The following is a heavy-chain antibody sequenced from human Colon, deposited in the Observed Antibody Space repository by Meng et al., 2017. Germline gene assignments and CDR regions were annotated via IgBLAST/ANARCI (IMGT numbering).Heavy chain of an antibody. CDR3: AREDFYYYGLDL. V-gene: IGHV3-21*01. CDR2: IDGSSRNL. CDR1: GFTFFTYI. Sequence: GGSLRLSCEAFGFTFFTYIFSWVRQAPGEGLEWVASIDGSSRNLYYADSVGGRFTISRDNSKNSLYLQMNNLRADDTGVYYCAREDFYYYGLDLWGRGSTVTVSS. J-gene: IGHJ6*02.